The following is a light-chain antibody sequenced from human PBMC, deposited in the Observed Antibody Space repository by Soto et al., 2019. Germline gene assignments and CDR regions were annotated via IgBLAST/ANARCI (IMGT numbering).Light chain of an antibody. Sequence: QSALTQPASVSGSPGQSITISCTGTSSDFGRYNLVSWYQQHPGKAPKVMIYEVSKRPSGVSNRFSGSKSGNTASLTISGLQAEDEADYDCCSYAGNSTWVFGAGTQLTVL. J-gene: IGLJ3*02. CDR2: EVS. CDR3: CSYAGNSTWV. V-gene: IGLV2-23*02. CDR1: SSDFGRYNL.